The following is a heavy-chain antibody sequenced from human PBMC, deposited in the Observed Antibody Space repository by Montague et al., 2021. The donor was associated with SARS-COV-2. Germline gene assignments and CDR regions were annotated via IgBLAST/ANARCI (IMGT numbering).Heavy chain of an antibody. CDR2: MHYSERP. CDR1: GGTLSSTSFY. CDR3: ARHGPYYEISTGYFRPYYFDH. V-gene: IGHV4-39*01. J-gene: IGHJ4*02. D-gene: IGHD3-9*01. Sequence: SETLSLTCSVSGGTLSSTSFYWGWIRQPPGRGLEWIRTMHYSERPYYNPSLQSRVTISADRSKNRFSLNLGSVTASDTAVYYCARHGPYYEISTGYFRPYYFDHWGQGSLVTVAS.